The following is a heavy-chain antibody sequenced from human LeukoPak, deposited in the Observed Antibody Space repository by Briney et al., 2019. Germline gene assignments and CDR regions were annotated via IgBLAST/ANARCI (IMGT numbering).Heavy chain of an antibody. V-gene: IGHV3-21*01. J-gene: IGHJ4*02. CDR3: ARDPTYYYGSGSYN. Sequence: GGSLRLSCAASGFTFSNACMNWVRQAPGKGLEWVSSISSSSSYIYYADSVKGRFTISRDNAKNSLYLQMNSLRAEDTAVYYCARDPTYYYGSGSYNWGQGTLVTVSS. D-gene: IGHD3-10*01. CDR1: GFTFSNAC. CDR2: ISSSSSYI.